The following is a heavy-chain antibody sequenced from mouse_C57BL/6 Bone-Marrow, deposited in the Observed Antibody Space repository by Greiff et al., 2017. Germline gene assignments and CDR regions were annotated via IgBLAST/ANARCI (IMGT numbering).Heavy chain of an antibody. CDR2: IYPGSGST. D-gene: IGHD3-2*02. V-gene: IGHV1-55*01. CDR1: GYTFTSYW. CDR3: AREERAAQATGGY. J-gene: IGHJ2*01. Sequence: QVQLQQPGAELVKPGASVKMSCKASGYTFTSYWITWVKQRPGQGLEWIGDIYPGSGSTNYNEKFKSKATLTVDTSSSTAYMQLSSLTSEDSAVYYCAREERAAQATGGYRGQGTTLTVSS.